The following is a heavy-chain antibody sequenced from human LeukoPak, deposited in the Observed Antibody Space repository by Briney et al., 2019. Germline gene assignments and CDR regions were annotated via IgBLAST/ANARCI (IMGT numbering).Heavy chain of an antibody. CDR1: GYTLTELS. V-gene: IGHV1-24*01. D-gene: IGHD1-26*01. J-gene: IGHJ4*02. CDR2: FDPEDGET. Sequence: ASVKVSCKVSGYTLTELSMHWVRQAPGKGLEWMGGFDPEDGETIYAQKFQGRVTMTEDTSTDTAYTELSSLRSEDTAVYYCATALSSGSYFDYFDYWGQGTLATVSS. CDR3: ATALSSGSYFDYFDY.